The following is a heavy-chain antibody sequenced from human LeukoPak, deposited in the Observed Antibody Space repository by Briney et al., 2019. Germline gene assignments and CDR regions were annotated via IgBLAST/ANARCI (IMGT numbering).Heavy chain of an antibody. CDR2: ITASGGNT. V-gene: IGHV3-23*01. Sequence: GGSLRLSCAASGFTFSSYAMGWVRQAPGKGLEWVSAITASGGNTYNADSVKGRFAISRDNSKNTLYLQVNSLRAEDTAVYYCAKGNGYSYGRYYFDYWGQGTLVTVSS. CDR1: GFTFSSYA. D-gene: IGHD5-18*01. CDR3: AKGNGYSYGRYYFDY. J-gene: IGHJ4*02.